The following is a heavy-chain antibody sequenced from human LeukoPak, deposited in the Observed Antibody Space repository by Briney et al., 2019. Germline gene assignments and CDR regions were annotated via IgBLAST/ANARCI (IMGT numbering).Heavy chain of an antibody. D-gene: IGHD4-17*01. CDR2: ISGSGGST. CDR3: AKAFYGDPGSDAFDI. J-gene: IGHJ3*02. V-gene: IGHV3-23*01. Sequence: PGGSLRLSCAASGFTVSSNYMSWVRQAPGKGLEWVSAISGSGGSTYYADSVKGRFTISRDNSKNTLYLQMDSLRAEDTAVYYCAKAFYGDPGSDAFDIWGQGTMVTVSS. CDR1: GFTVSSNY.